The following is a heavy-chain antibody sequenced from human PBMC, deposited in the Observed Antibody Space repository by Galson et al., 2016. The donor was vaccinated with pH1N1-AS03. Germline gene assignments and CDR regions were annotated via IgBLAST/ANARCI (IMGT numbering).Heavy chain of an antibody. CDR1: GYAFTSYG. V-gene: IGHV1-18*01. D-gene: IGHD2-2*01. CDR3: ARVQYQLLPSDY. J-gene: IGHJ4*02. CDR2: ISAYNGNT. Sequence: SVKVSCKASGYAFTSYGIGWVRQAPGQGLEWMGWISAYNGNTNYAQKLQGRVTMTTDTSTSTAYMELRRLRSDDTAVYYCARVQYQLLPSDYWGQGTLVTVSS.